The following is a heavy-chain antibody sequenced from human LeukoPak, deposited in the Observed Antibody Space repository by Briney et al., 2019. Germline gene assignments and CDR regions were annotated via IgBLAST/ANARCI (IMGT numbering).Heavy chain of an antibody. Sequence: GGPLRLSCAASGFTFSTYAMSWVRQAPGKGLEWVSAISGSGGGTYDADSVKGRFTISRDNSKNTLYLQMNSLRAEDTAVYYCATRAPGRHFDYWGQGTLVTVSS. J-gene: IGHJ4*02. CDR1: GFTFSTYA. CDR3: ATRAPGRHFDY. CDR2: ISGSGGGT. V-gene: IGHV3-23*01.